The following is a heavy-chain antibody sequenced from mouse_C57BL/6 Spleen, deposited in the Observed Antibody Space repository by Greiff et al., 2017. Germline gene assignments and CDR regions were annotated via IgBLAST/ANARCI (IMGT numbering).Heavy chain of an antibody. J-gene: IGHJ3*01. CDR3: ARHGNDYDGGFAY. Sequence: QVQLKQSGPGLVAPSQSLSITCTVSGFSLTSYGVHWVRQPPGKGLEWLVVIWSDGSTTYNSALKSRLSISKDNTKSQVFLKMNSLQTDDTAMYYCARHGNDYDGGFAYWGQGTLVTVSA. D-gene: IGHD2-4*01. V-gene: IGHV2-6-1*01. CDR1: GFSLTSYG. CDR2: IWSDGST.